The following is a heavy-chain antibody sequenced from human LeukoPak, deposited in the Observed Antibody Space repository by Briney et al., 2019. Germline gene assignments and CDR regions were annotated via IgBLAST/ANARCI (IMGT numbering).Heavy chain of an antibody. D-gene: IGHD5-18*01. J-gene: IGHJ4*02. V-gene: IGHV4-39*01. CDR1: GGSISSSPYY. CDR2: VYYSGST. CDR3: ARHRGYSYGYVDY. Sequence: PSETLSLTCTVSGGSISSSPYYWGWSRQPPGKGLEWIGSVYYSGSTYHNPSLKSRVTISVDTSKNQFSLNLSSVTAADTAVYFCARHRGYSYGYVDYWGQGTLVTVSS.